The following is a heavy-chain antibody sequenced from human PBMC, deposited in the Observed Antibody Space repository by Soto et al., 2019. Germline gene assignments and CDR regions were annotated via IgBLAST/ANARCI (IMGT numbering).Heavy chain of an antibody. V-gene: IGHV3-64*02. CDR3: ARGIYFGSARYYFDY. CDR1: GSTFKTYY. CDR2: ISSSGDST. D-gene: IGHD3-10*01. J-gene: IGHJ4*02. Sequence: GGSLRLSCAASGSTFKTYYMHWVRQAPGKGPEYVSAISSSGDSTYYADSVKGRFTISRDNSKNTMYLQMGSLRVEDMAFYYCARGIYFGSARYYFDYWGQGALVTVSS.